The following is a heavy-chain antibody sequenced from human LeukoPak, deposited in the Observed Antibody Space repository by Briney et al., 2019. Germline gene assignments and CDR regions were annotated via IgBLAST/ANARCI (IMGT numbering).Heavy chain of an antibody. CDR3: ARLLWFGEESDY. D-gene: IGHD3-10*01. J-gene: IGHJ4*02. CDR1: GGTFSYYA. V-gene: IGHV1-69*13. Sequence: ASVKVSCKASGGTFSYYAISWVRQAPGQGLEWMGGIIPMFGTANYAQKFQGRVTITADEPTSTAYMELSSLRSDDTAVYYCARLLWFGEESDYWGQGTLVTVSS. CDR2: IIPMFGTA.